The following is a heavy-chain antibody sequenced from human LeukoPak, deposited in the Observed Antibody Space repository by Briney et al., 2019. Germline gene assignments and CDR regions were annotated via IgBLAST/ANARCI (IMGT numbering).Heavy chain of an antibody. CDR3: ARDVPKYSSSWYAGENYFHY. CDR1: GFTLSRYW. CDR2: IKQDGSDK. J-gene: IGHJ4*02. D-gene: IGHD6-13*01. Sequence: GGSLRLSCAASGFTLSRYWITWVRQAPGKGLEWVAKIKQDGSDKYYVDSVEGRFTISRDNAKNSLYLQMNSLRAEDTAVYYCARDVPKYSSSWYAGENYFHYWGQGTLVTVSS. V-gene: IGHV3-7*05.